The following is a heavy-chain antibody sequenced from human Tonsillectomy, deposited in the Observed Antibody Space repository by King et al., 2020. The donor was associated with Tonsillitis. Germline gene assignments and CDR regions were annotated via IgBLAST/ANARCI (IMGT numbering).Heavy chain of an antibody. CDR2: IAYDASYE. V-gene: IGHV3-30*18. D-gene: IGHD3-16*02. Sequence: VQLVESGGGVVQPGTSLRLSCAASGFTFGNYGMHWVRQAPGKGLEWVALIAYDASYENYADSVKGRFTISRDNSKNTLYLEMNSLRVEDTAVYYCAKDGIALSDWYFDLWGRGPLVTVSS. CDR3: AKDGIALSDWYFDL. J-gene: IGHJ2*01. CDR1: GFTFGNYG.